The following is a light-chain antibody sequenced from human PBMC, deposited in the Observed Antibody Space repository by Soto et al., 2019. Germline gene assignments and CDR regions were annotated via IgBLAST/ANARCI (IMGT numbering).Light chain of an antibody. CDR1: QSISSY. Sequence: DIQMTQSPSSLSASVGDRVTITCRASQSISSYLNWYQQKPGKAPKLLIYAASSLQSGVPSRFNGRGSGTDFPLPISSLQPEDFATYYCQQSYRTPRTFGQGNQVEIK. J-gene: IGKJ1*01. CDR3: QQSYRTPRT. CDR2: AAS. V-gene: IGKV1-39*01.